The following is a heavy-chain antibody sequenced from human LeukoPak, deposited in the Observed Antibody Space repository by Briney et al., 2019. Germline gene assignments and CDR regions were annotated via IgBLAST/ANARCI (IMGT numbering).Heavy chain of an antibody. Sequence: PSETLSLTCTVSGGSISSYYWSWIRQPPGKGLEWIGYIYYSGSTNYNPSLKSRVTISVDTSKNQFSLKLSSVTAADTAVYYCAREENAAFDYWGRGTLVTVSS. D-gene: IGHD2-2*01. V-gene: IGHV4-59*01. CDR2: IYYSGST. CDR3: AREENAAFDY. J-gene: IGHJ4*02. CDR1: GGSISSYY.